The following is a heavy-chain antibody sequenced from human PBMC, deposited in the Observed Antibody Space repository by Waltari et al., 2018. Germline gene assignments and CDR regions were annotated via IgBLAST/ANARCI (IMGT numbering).Heavy chain of an antibody. Sequence: QVQLQLWGAGLLTPSETLSLTCAVYGGSFSGYYWRWIRTPTGMGRECIGEINHSGSTNYNPALKRRVTIAVDTSKNQSSLKLSSVTAADTAVYYCARDYYDYVWGSYRYGYYFDYWGQGTLVTVSS. J-gene: IGHJ4*02. CDR2: INHSGST. CDR1: GGSFSGYY. V-gene: IGHV4-34*01. CDR3: ARDYYDYVWGSYRYGYYFDY. D-gene: IGHD3-16*02.